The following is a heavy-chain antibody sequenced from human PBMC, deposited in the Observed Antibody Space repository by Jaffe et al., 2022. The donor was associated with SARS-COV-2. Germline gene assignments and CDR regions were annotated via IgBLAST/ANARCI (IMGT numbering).Heavy chain of an antibody. V-gene: IGHV2-26*01. D-gene: IGHD3-9*01. CDR3: ARINYDILSPKRDYFDP. Sequence: QVTLKESGPVLVKPTETLTLTCTVSGFSLNTARMGVSWIRQPPGKALEWLAHIFSNGEKFYSTSLKYRLTISRDTSKSQVVLTVNNMDPVDTATYYCARINYDILSPKRDYFDPWGQGTLVTVSS. CDR2: IFSNGEK. CDR1: GFSLNTARMG. J-gene: IGHJ5*02.